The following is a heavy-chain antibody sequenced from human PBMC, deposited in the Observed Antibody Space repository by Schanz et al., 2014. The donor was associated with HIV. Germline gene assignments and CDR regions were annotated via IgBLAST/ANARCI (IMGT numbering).Heavy chain of an antibody. J-gene: IGHJ4*02. CDR3: AKETEQLRYLGYFDY. CDR2: ISWNSGSI. V-gene: IGHV3-9*01. CDR1: GFTFDDYA. D-gene: IGHD3-9*01. Sequence: EVQLVESGGGLLQPGRSLRLSCAASGFTFDDYAMHWVRQAPGKGLEWVSGISWNSGSIGYADSVKGRSTISRDNADKSVYLQMNSLRTEDSALYYCAKETEQLRYLGYFDYWGQGTLVTVSS.